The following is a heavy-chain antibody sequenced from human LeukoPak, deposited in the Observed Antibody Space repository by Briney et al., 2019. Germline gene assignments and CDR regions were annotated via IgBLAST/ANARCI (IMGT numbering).Heavy chain of an antibody. D-gene: IGHD3-3*01. CDR1: GFTFSSHW. V-gene: IGHV3-7*01. CDR2: IKQDGSEK. Sequence: PGGSLRLSCAASGFTFSSHWMNWVRQAPGKGLEWVAKIKQDGSEKYYADSVEGRFTISRDNAKNSLYLQLNSLRAEDTAVYYCARNINNFWSGYLDYMDVWGKGTTVTVSS. J-gene: IGHJ6*03. CDR3: ARNINNFWSGYLDYMDV.